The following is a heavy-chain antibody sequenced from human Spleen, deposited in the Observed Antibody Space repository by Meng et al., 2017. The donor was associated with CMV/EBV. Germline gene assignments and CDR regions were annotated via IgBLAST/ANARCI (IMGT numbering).Heavy chain of an antibody. CDR3: ARDGSRDCSSTSCYYRT. V-gene: IGHV3-7*01. CDR1: GFTFSSYW. Sequence: GESLKISCAASGFTFSSYWMSWVRQAPGKGLEWVANIKQDGSEKYYVDSVKGRFTISRDNAKNSLYLQMNSLRAEDTAVYYCARDGSRDCSSTSCYYRTWGQGTLVTVSS. CDR2: IKQDGSEK. J-gene: IGHJ5*02. D-gene: IGHD2-2*01.